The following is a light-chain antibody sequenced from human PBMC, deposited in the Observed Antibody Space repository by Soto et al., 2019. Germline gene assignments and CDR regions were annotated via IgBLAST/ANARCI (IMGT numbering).Light chain of an antibody. CDR1: QSISDW. CDR3: QQYESYPLS. V-gene: IGKV1-5*03. J-gene: IGKJ4*01. CDR2: KSS. Sequence: DIQMTQSLSTLSASVGDRVTISCRASQSISDWLAWYQQKPGKAPKLLIYKSSILESGVPSRFNGSGSGTEFTLTINSLQPDDHATYYCQQYESYPLSFGGGTEVEIK.